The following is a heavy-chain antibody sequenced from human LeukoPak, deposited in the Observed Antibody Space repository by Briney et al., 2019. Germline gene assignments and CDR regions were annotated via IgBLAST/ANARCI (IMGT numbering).Heavy chain of an antibody. CDR3: ARAASYYYYGMDV. V-gene: IGHV3-21*01. Sequence: GGSLRLSCTASGFTFSSYSLNWVRQAPGKGLEWVSSVSTGSNYIYYADSVKGRFTISRDNDKNSLYLQMNSLRVEDTAVYYCARAASYYYYGMDVWGQGTTVTVSS. CDR1: GFTFSSYS. D-gene: IGHD2-2*01. J-gene: IGHJ6*02. CDR2: VSTGSNYI.